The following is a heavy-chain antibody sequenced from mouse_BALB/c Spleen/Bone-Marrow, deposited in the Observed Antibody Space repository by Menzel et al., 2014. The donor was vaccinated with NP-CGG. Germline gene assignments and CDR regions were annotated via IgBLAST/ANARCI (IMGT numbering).Heavy chain of an antibody. D-gene: IGHD1-1*01. J-gene: IGHJ4*01. CDR3: AGPLYYYGSSPFYAMDY. CDR1: GFAFSSYD. V-gene: IGHV5-12-1*01. CDR2: ISSGGGST. Sequence: EVKLMESGGGLVKPGGSLKLSCAASGFAFSSYDMSWVRQTPEKRLEWVAYISSGGGSTYYPDTVKGRFTISRDNAKNTLYLQMSSLKSQDTAMYYCAGPLYYYGSSPFYAMDYWGQGTSVTVSS.